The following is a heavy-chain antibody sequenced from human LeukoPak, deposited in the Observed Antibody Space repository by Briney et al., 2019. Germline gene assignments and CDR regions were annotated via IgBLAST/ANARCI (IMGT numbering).Heavy chain of an antibody. J-gene: IGHJ1*01. CDR3: AKDSSGSNRAEYFHH. CDR2: ISSSSSYT. D-gene: IGHD4-23*01. CDR1: GFTFSDYY. Sequence: GSLRLSCAASGFTFSDYYMSWIRQAPGKGLEWVSYISSSSSYTNYADSVKGRFTISRDNAKNSLYLQMNNLRAEDTAVYYCAKDSSGSNRAEYFHHWGQGTLVTVSS. V-gene: IGHV3-11*05.